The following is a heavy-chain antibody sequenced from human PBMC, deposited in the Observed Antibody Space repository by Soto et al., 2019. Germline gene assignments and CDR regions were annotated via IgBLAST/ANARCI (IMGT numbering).Heavy chain of an antibody. D-gene: IGHD3-16*01. V-gene: IGHV1-69*01. CDR1: GGTFSRHT. J-gene: IGHJ4*02. Sequence: QVQLVQSGTEMRKPGSSVRVSCKASGGTFSRHTISWVRQAPGQGLEWMGGIIPMFGTSNYAQKFQGRVTITADEYTSRVYMELRGLRSEDSAIYYCARGLGYETTDYYYAFWGQGTLLIVSS. CDR3: ARGLGYETTDYYYAF. CDR2: IIPMFGTS.